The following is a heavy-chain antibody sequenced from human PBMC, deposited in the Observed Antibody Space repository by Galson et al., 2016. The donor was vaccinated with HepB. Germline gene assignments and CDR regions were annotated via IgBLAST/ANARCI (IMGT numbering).Heavy chain of an antibody. CDR1: GFTFSSYL. CDR2: ISDDGSDK. D-gene: IGHD2-2*01. Sequence: SLRLSCAASGFTFSSYLMYWVRQAPGKGLEWVAIISDDGSDKNYADSVKGRFTISRDNSQNTLFLQMNSLRVEDTAVYYCARPGRLCSSISCYSWFDPWGQGTLVTVPA. CDR3: ARPGRLCSSISCYSWFDP. V-gene: IGHV3-30*04. J-gene: IGHJ5*02.